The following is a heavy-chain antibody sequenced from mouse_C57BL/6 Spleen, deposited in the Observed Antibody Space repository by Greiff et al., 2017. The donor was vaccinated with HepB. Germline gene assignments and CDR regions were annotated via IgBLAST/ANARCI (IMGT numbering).Heavy chain of an antibody. J-gene: IGHJ3*01. V-gene: IGHV1-4*01. CDR3: ARKGYDVEAWFAY. CDR2: INPSSGYT. CDR1: GYTFTSYT. D-gene: IGHD2-2*01. Sequence: VKLMESGAELARPGASVKMSCKASGYTFTSYTMHWVKQRPGQGLEWIGYINPSSGYTKYNQKFKDKATLTADKSSSTAYMQLSSLTSEDSAVYYCARKGYDVEAWFAYWGQGTLVTVSA.